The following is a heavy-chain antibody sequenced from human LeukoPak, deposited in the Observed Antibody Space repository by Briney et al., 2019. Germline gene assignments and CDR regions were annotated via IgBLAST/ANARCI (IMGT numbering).Heavy chain of an antibody. CDR1: GRSFSGYY. V-gene: IGHV4-34*01. CDR2: INHSGST. Sequence: PSQTLSLTCAVYGRSFSGYYWSWIRQPPGKGLEWIGEINHSGSTNYNPSLKSRVTISVDTSKNQFSVRMTSVTAADTAVYYCARRADHFYYYMDVWGKGTTVTVSS. J-gene: IGHJ6*03. D-gene: IGHD3-10*01. CDR3: ARRADHFYYYMDV.